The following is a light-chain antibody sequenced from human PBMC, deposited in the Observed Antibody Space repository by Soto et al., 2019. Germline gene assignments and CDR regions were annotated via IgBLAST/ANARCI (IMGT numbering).Light chain of an antibody. CDR3: QSHDSSLSTYV. V-gene: IGLV1-40*01. J-gene: IGLJ1*01. Sequence: SVLTQPPSVSGALGQRVTISCTGSSSNIGAGYDVHWYQQLPGTAPKLLIFGHTNRPSGVPDRFSGSRSGTSASLAISGLQAEDEADYYCQSHDSSLSTYVFGTGTKVTVL. CDR2: GHT. CDR1: SSNIGAGYD.